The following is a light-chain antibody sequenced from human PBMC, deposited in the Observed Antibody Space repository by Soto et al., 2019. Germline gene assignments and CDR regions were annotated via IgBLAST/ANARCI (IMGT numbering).Light chain of an antibody. CDR2: GAS. CDR3: QQYDSSPKT. V-gene: IGKV3-20*01. CDR1: LSVSSIY. Sequence: VLTQSPGTLSLSPGETATLSCRDSLSVSSIYLAWYQQKPGQAPRLLIYGASSRATGIPDRFSGSGSGTDFTLTISRLEPEDFAVYYCQQYDSSPKTFGQGTKVDIK. J-gene: IGKJ1*01.